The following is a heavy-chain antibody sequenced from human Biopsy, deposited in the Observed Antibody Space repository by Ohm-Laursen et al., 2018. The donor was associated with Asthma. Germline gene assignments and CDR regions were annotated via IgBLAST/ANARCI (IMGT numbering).Heavy chain of an antibody. J-gene: IGHJ4*02. Sequence: SVKVSCKSLGGTFNTYVIGWVRQAPGQGLEWMSGINSVFGTTTYPQKFQDGVTITADDSTSTVYMELSSLRSEDTAVYYCARKAGSCISRTCYSLDFWGQGTLVTVSS. CDR1: GGTFNTYV. CDR2: INSVFGTT. D-gene: IGHD2-2*01. V-gene: IGHV1-69*13. CDR3: ARKAGSCISRTCYSLDF.